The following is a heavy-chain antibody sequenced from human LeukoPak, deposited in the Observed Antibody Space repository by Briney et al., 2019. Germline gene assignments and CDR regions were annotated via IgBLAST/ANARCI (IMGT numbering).Heavy chain of an antibody. CDR1: GFTFSSYA. V-gene: IGHV3-33*08. CDR3: ARAHCGGDCYSLDY. D-gene: IGHD2-21*02. CDR2: IWYDGSNK. Sequence: GGSLRLSCAASGFTFSSYAMHWVRQAPGKGLEWVAVIWYDGSNKYYADSVKGRFTISRDNFKNTLYLQMNTLRAEDTAVYYCARAHCGGDCYSLDYWGQGTLVTVSS. J-gene: IGHJ4*02.